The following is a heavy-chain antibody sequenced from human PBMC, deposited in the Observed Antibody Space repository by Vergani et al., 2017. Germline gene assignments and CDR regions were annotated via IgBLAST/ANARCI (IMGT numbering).Heavy chain of an antibody. D-gene: IGHD3-9*01. CDR3: ARARCIETCYMSNWLDS. CDR2: IKSDGSIT. Sequence: DVHLAESGGGFFQPGGSLRLSCSASGFSFNSYWMHWVRQVPGKGLLWVSRIKSDGSITAYADSVKVRFTISRDNAQTTLYLQMNSLRVEDTGVYYCARARCIETCYMSNWLDSWGQGTLVTVSS. CDR1: GFSFNSYW. J-gene: IGHJ5*01. V-gene: IGHV3-74*03.